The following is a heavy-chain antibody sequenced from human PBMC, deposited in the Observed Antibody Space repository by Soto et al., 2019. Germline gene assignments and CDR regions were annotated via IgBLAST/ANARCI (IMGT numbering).Heavy chain of an antibody. D-gene: IGHD3-3*01. J-gene: IGHJ4*02. Sequence: SETLSLTCTVSGGSISSGDYYWSWIRQPPGKGLEWIGYIYYSGSTYYNPSLKSRVTISVDTSKNQFSLKLSSVTAADTAVYYCARSKRFLEWLLWHWGQGTLVTVSS. V-gene: IGHV4-30-4*01. CDR1: GGSISSGDYY. CDR2: IYYSGST. CDR3: ARSKRFLEWLLWH.